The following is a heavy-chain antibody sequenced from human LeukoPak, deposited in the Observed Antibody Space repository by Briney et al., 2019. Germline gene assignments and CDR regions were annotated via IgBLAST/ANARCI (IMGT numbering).Heavy chain of an antibody. D-gene: IGHD2-21*02. CDR2: INHNGST. CDR3: ASQPEPLAYCGGDCETPDY. J-gene: IGHJ4*02. V-gene: IGHV4-34*01. Sequence: SETLSLTCAVYGGSFSGYYWSWIRQPPGKGLEWIGEINHNGSTNYNPSLKSQVTISVDTSKNQFSLKLSSVTAVDTAVYYCASQPEPLAYCGGDCETPDYWGQGTLVTVSS. CDR1: GGSFSGYY.